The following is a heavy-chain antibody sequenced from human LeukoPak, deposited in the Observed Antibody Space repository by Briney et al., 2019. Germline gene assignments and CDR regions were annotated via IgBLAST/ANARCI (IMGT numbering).Heavy chain of an antibody. D-gene: IGHD3-22*01. V-gene: IGHV3-30*02. CDR3: AKGGDSSGYEADY. J-gene: IGHJ4*02. CDR1: GFTFSSYG. CDR2: IRYDGSNK. Sequence: RGSLRLSCAASGFTFSSYGMHWVRQAPGKGLEWVAFIRYDGSNKYYADSVKGRFTISRDNSKNTLYLQMNSLRAEDTAVYYCAKGGDSSGYEADYWGQGTLVTVSS.